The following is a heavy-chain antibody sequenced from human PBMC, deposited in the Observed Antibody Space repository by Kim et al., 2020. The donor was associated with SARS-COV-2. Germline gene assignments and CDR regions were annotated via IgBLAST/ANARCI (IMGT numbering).Heavy chain of an antibody. J-gene: IGHJ4*02. Sequence: GGSLRLFCAASGFTFSNSAMHWVRQAPGKGLEWVAVIWYDGSNERYEDSVRGRFIISRDNSKNTLFLQMNSLRVDDSAVYYCAKDRGLTPESLVYWGQGT. CDR2: IWYDGSNE. D-gene: IGHD2-8*02. CDR1: GFTFSNSA. CDR3: AKDRGLTPESLVY. V-gene: IGHV3-33*06.